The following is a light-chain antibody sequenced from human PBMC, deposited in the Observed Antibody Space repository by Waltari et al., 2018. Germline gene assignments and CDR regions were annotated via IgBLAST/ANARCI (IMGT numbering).Light chain of an antibody. CDR3: SSYTRSTTVI. CDR1: DSDIGAYNY. J-gene: IGLJ2*01. CDR2: DVS. Sequence: QSALTQPASVSGSPGQSITLSCTGTDSDIGAYNYVPWYQQHPGNAPKLLLYDVSDRPSGISDHFSGSKSGNTASLTISGLQAEDAADYYCSSYTRSTTVIFGGGTKLTVL. V-gene: IGLV2-14*03.